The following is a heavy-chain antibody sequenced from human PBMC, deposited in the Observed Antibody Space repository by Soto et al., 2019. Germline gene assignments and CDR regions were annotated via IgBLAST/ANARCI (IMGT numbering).Heavy chain of an antibody. D-gene: IGHD3-3*01. V-gene: IGHV3-48*02. Sequence: EVQLVESGGGLVQPGGSLRLSCAASGFTFSSYSMNWVRQAPGKGLEWVSYISSSSSTIYYADSVKGRFTISRDNAKDSLYAQMNSLRDEDTAVYYCARESRFLEWLSLNWFDPWGQGTLVTVSS. CDR1: GFTFSSYS. J-gene: IGHJ5*02. CDR2: ISSSSSTI. CDR3: ARESRFLEWLSLNWFDP.